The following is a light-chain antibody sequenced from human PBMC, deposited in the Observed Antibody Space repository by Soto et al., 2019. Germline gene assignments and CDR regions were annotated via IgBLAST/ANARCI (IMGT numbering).Light chain of an antibody. CDR2: GAS. Sequence: EIVLTQSPGTLSLSPGERATLSCRASQSVSNNYLAWYQQKPGQAPRLLISGASTRAAGISDRLRGSGSGTEFTLTISSLRSEDSAIYYCQQYFEWPPMTFGQGTKVDIK. CDR1: QSVSNN. J-gene: IGKJ1*01. V-gene: IGKV3-15*01. CDR3: QQYFEWPPMT.